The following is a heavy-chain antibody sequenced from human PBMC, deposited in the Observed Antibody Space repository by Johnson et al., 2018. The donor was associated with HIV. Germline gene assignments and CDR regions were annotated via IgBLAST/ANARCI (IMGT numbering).Heavy chain of an antibody. Sequence: QVQLVESGGGLVKPGGSLRLSCVASRLTLSDSYMSWIRQAPGKGLEWVSYISGSGNAIYYADSVRGRFTISRDNAKNTLYLQMNSLRGEDTAVYYCARDRPASSGYLCWIWGQGTMVTVSS. J-gene: IGHJ3*02. D-gene: IGHD3-22*01. CDR2: ISGSGNAI. V-gene: IGHV3-11*04. CDR3: ARDRPASSGYLCWI. CDR1: RLTLSDSY.